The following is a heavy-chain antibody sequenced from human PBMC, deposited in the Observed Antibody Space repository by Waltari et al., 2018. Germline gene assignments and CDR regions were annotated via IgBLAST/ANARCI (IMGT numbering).Heavy chain of an antibody. CDR3: AGEVGWYFDL. Sequence: EVQLVESGGGLVQPGGSLRLSCAASGFTFRNYWMHWVRQAPGKGLVWVSSINTDGSTTGYADSVKGRFTISRDNAKNTVYLQMNSLRAEDTAVYFCAGEVGWYFDLWGRGTLVTVSS. J-gene: IGHJ2*01. V-gene: IGHV3-74*01. CDR2: INTDGSTT. D-gene: IGHD1-26*01. CDR1: GFTFRNYW.